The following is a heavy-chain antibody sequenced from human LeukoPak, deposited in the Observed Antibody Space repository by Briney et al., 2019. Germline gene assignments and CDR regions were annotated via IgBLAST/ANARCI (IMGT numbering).Heavy chain of an antibody. CDR3: AKDRTTVTTPFYFDY. V-gene: IGHV3-23*01. J-gene: IGHJ4*02. D-gene: IGHD4-17*01. CDR1: GFTVSSNY. CDR2: ISGSGGST. Sequence: HPGGSLRLSCAASGFTVSSNYMSWVRQAPGKGLEWVSAISGSGGSTYYADSVKGRFTISRDNSKNTLYLQMNSLRAEDTAVYYCAKDRTTVTTPFYFDYWGQGTLVTVSS.